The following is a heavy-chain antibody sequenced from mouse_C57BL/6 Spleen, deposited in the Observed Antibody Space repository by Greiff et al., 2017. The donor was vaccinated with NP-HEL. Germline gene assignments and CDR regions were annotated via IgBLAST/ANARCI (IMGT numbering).Heavy chain of an antibody. CDR1: GFTFSDYG. Sequence: EVKLMESGGGLVKPGGSLKLSCAASGFTFSDYGMHWVRQAPEKGLEWVAYISSGSSTIYYADTVKGRFTISRDNAKNTLFLQMTSLRSEDTAMYYCARDGRWYFDVWGTGTTVTVSS. J-gene: IGHJ1*03. CDR2: ISSGSSTI. V-gene: IGHV5-17*01. CDR3: ARDGRWYFDV. D-gene: IGHD1-1*01.